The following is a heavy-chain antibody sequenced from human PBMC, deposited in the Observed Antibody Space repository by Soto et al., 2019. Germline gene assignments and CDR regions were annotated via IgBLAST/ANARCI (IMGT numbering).Heavy chain of an antibody. J-gene: IGHJ3*02. V-gene: IGHV3-15*07. CDR2: IKSKTDGGTT. CDR3: TTDPIKPPWYSSSWWGARHAFDI. CDR1: GFTFSNAW. Sequence: GGSLRLSCAASGFTFSNAWMNWVRQAPGKALEWVGRIKSKTDGGTTDYAAPVKGRFTISRDDSKNTLYLQMNSLKTEDTAVYYCTTDPIKPPWYSSSWWGARHAFDIWGQGTMVTVSS. D-gene: IGHD6-13*01.